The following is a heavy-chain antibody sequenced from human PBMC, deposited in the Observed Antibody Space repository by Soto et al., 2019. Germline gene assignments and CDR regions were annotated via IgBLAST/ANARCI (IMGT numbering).Heavy chain of an antibody. V-gene: IGHV4-30-4*01. Sequence: PSETLSLTCTVSGGSISSGDYYWSWIRQTPGKGLEWIGYIHYSGSTYYNPSLRSRVTISVDTSKNQFSLKLSSVTAADTAVFYCASRAVDAGYFDYWGQGALVTVSS. CDR2: IHYSGST. CDR3: ASRAVDAGYFDY. D-gene: IGHD2-15*01. CDR1: GGSISSGDYY. J-gene: IGHJ4*02.